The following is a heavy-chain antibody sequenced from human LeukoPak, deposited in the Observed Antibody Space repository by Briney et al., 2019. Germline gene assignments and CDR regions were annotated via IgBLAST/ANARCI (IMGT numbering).Heavy chain of an antibody. D-gene: IGHD6-19*01. Sequence: PSETLSLTCAVYGGSFSGYYWSWIRQPPGKGLKWIGEINHSGSTNYNPSLKSRVTISVDMSKNQFSLKLRSVTAADTAVYYCARLVRGQWLVLDYWGQGTLVTVSS. CDR1: GGSFSGYY. V-gene: IGHV4-34*01. CDR2: INHSGST. J-gene: IGHJ4*02. CDR3: ARLVRGQWLVLDY.